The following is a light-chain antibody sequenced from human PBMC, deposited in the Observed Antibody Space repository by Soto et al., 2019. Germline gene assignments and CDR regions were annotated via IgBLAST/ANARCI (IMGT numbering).Light chain of an antibody. V-gene: IGLV2-14*01. CDR2: VVS. J-gene: IGLJ1*01. CDR3: NSYTSSSTYV. Sequence: QSALTQPASVSGSPGQSITISCTGTSSDVGGYDYVSWYQQNPGKAPKLMIYVVSKRPSGVSNRFSGAKSGNTASLTISGLHAEDEADYYCNSYTSSSTYVFGTGTNLTVL. CDR1: SSDVGGYDY.